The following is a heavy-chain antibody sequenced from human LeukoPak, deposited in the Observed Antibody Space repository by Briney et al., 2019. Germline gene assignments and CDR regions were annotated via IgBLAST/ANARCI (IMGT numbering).Heavy chain of an antibody. D-gene: IGHD3-16*01. J-gene: IGHJ6*02. V-gene: IGHV3-7*01. CDR2: MNQDGSEK. CDR3: ATYTHWVAGDV. CDR1: GFTFSDSW. Sequence: GGSLRLSCAASGFTFSDSWMSWVRQAPGKGLEWVANMNQDGSEKDYVDSVKGRFTIFRDNARKSLYLQMSSLRAEDTAVYYCATYTHWVAGDVWGQGTTVTVSS.